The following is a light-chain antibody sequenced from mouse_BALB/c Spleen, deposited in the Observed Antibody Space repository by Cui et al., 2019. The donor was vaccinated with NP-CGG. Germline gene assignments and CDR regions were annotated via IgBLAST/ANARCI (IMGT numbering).Light chain of an antibody. CDR1: TGAVTTSNY. V-gene: IGLV1*01. Sequence: QAVVTQESALTTSPGETVTLTCRSSTGAVTTSNYANWVQEKSDHLFIGLIGGTNNRPPGVPARFSGSLIGDKAALTITGAQTEDEAIYFCALWYSNHWVFGGGTKLTVL. CDR2: GTN. CDR3: ALWYSNHWV. J-gene: IGLJ1*01.